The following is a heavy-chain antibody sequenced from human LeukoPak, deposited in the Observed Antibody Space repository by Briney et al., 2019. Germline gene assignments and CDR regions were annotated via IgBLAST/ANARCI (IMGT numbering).Heavy chain of an antibody. CDR3: ARVCSGGSWYSGRGWFDP. CDR1: GYTFTHFV. V-gene: IGHV1-18*04. J-gene: IGHJ5*02. CDR2: ISAYNGNT. Sequence: ASVKVSCKASGYTFTHFVISWVGQAPGQGLEWMGWISAYNGNTNYAQKLQGRVTMATDTSTSTAYMELSSLRSEDTAVYYSARVCSGGSWYSGRGWFDPWGQGTLVTVSS. D-gene: IGHD2-15*01.